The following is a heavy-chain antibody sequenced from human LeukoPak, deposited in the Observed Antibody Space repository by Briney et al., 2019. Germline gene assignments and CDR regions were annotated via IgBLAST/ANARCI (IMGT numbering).Heavy chain of an antibody. Sequence: GESLKISCKGSGYSFTTYWISWVRQMPGKGLEWMGRIDPSDSYTNYSPSFQGHVTISADKSFSTAYLQWTSPKASDTAMYYCARHAKAYGSSCDYWGQGTLVTVSS. V-gene: IGHV5-10-1*01. CDR1: GYSFTTYW. J-gene: IGHJ4*02. D-gene: IGHD6-13*01. CDR2: IDPSDSYT. CDR3: ARHAKAYGSSCDY.